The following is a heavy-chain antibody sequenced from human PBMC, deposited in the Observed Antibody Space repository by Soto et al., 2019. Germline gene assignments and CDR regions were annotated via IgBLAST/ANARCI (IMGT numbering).Heavy chain of an antibody. CDR2: INPNSGGT. Sequence: QVQLVQSGAEVKKPGASVKVSCKASGYTFTGYYMHWVRQAPGQGLEWMGWINPNSGGTNYAQKFQGWVTMTRDTSNSTAYMELSRLRSDDTAVYYCARRQYYYDSSGYHIDYVDYWGQGTLVTVSS. J-gene: IGHJ4*02. CDR1: GYTFTGYY. CDR3: ARRQYYYDSSGYHIDYVDY. V-gene: IGHV1-2*04. D-gene: IGHD3-22*01.